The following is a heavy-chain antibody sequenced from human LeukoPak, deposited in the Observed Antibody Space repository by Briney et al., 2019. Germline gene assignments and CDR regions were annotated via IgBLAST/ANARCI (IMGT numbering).Heavy chain of an antibody. D-gene: IGHD3-10*01. CDR3: AKDWVVRGVNDY. V-gene: IGHV3-21*04. CDR2: ISSSSSYI. J-gene: IGHJ4*02. CDR1: GFTFSSYS. Sequence: GGSLRLSCAASGFTFSSYSMNWVRQAPGKGLEWVSSISSSSSYIYYADSVKGRFTISRDNSKNTLYLQMNSLRAEDTAVYYCAKDWVVRGVNDYWGQGTLVTVSS.